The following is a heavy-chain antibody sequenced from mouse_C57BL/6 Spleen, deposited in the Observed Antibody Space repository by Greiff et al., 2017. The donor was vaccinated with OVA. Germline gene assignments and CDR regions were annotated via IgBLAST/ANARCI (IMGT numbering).Heavy chain of an antibody. CDR1: GYTFTSYW. CDR2: IYPSNGGT. J-gene: IGHJ3*01. Sequence: QVQLQQPGTELVKPGASVKLSCKASGYTFTSYWMHWVKQRPGQGLEWIGNIYPSNGGTNYNEKFKSKATLTVDKSSSTAYMQLSRLTSEETAVNKSARRNNDGKWSEYWGQGTMVTGSA. D-gene: IGHD2-3*01. CDR3: ARRNNDGKWSEY. V-gene: IGHV1-53*01.